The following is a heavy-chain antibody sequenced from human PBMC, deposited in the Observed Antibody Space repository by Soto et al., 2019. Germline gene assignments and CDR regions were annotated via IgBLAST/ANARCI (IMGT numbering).Heavy chain of an antibody. CDR2: ISAYNGNT. J-gene: IGHJ4*02. CDR3: ARRELEPKNYFDY. CDR1: GYTFTGYY. D-gene: IGHD1-1*01. Sequence: GASVKVSCKASGYTFTGYYMHWVRQAPGQGLEWMGWISAYNGNTNYAQKLQGRVTMTTDTSTSTAYMELRSLRSDDTAVYYCARRELEPKNYFDYWGQGTLVTVSS. V-gene: IGHV1-18*04.